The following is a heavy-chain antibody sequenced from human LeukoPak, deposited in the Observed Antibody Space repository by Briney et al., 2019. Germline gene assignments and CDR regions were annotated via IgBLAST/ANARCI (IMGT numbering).Heavy chain of an antibody. Sequence: PSETLSLTCAVYGGSFRGYYWSWIRQPPGKGLEWIGEINHSGRTNYNPSLKSRVTISVDTSKNQFSLKLSSVTAADTAVYYCARPYYDFWSGYQNWFDPWGQGTLVTVSS. CDR2: INHSGRT. CDR3: ARPYYDFWSGYQNWFDP. CDR1: GGSFRGYY. V-gene: IGHV4-34*01. D-gene: IGHD3-3*01. J-gene: IGHJ5*02.